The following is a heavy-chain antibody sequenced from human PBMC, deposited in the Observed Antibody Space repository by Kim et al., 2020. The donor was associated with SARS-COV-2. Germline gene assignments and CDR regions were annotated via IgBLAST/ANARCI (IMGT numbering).Heavy chain of an antibody. D-gene: IGHD5-18*01. Sequence: QKFQGRVTMTRDTSTSTVYMELSSLRSEDTAVYYCARVSRGYSYGYLFDYWGQGTLVTVSS. V-gene: IGHV1-46*01. CDR3: ARVSRGYSYGYLFDY. J-gene: IGHJ4*02.